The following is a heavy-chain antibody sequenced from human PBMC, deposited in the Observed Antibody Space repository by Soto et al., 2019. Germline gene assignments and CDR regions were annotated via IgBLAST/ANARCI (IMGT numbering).Heavy chain of an antibody. Sequence: QVQLVESGGGVVQPGRSLRLSCAASGFTFSSYGMHWVRQAPGKGLEWVAVIWYDGSNKYYADSVKGRFTISRDNSKNTLYLQMNGLRAEDTAVYYCAREAAGHDAFDIWGQGTMVTVSS. V-gene: IGHV3-33*01. CDR2: IWYDGSNK. CDR3: AREAAGHDAFDI. CDR1: GFTFSSYG. J-gene: IGHJ3*02. D-gene: IGHD2-15*01.